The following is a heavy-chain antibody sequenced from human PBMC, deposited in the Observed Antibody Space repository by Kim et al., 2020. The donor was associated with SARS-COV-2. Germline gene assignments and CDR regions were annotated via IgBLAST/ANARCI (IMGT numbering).Heavy chain of an antibody. CDR1: GFTFSSYA. D-gene: IGHD3-10*01. J-gene: IGHJ6*02. CDR2: IWYDGSNK. V-gene: IGHV3-33*06. CDR3: AKDLRRYNYGSGSYYTFYYYYGMDV. Sequence: GGSLRLSCAASGFTFSSYAMHWVRQAPGKGLEWVAVIWYDGSNKYYADSVKGRFTISRDNSKNTLYLQMNSLRAEDTAVYYCAKDLRRYNYGSGSYYTFYYYYGMDVWGQGTTVTVSS.